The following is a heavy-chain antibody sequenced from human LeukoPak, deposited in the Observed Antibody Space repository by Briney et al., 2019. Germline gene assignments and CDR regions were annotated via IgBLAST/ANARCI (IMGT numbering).Heavy chain of an antibody. CDR1: GFTIS. CDR3: AKDGNWASVS. V-gene: IGHV3-30*02. Sequence: PGGSLRLSCVGSGFTISVHWVRQVPGKGLEWLTFIRHDGTDQHYADSVRGRFTISRDNSKNTVYLQMNGLRPEDTALYYCAKDGNWASVSWVQGTLVTVSS. CDR2: IRHDGTDQ. D-gene: IGHD7-27*01. J-gene: IGHJ5*02.